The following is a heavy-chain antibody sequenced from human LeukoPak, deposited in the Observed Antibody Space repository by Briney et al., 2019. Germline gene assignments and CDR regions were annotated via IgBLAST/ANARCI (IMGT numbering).Heavy chain of an antibody. CDR1: GFDFSGYG. Sequence: GGSLRLSCAASGFDFSGYGMHWVRQGPGKGLEWVAVIWFDGSDKYYVDFVKGRFTISRDNSKNMLYLQMNSLRVEDTGIYYCARDGQNASPYAVDVWGQGTAVTVSS. CDR2: IWFDGSDK. J-gene: IGHJ6*02. V-gene: IGHV3-33*01. D-gene: IGHD2-2*01. CDR3: ARDGQNASPYAVDV.